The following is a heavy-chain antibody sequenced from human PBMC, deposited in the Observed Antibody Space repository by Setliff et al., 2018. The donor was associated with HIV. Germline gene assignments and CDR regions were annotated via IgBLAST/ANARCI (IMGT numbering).Heavy chain of an antibody. CDR2: INQDESQK. Sequence: PGGSLRLSCTTSGFSFDDYGMSWVRQAPGKGLEWVANINQDESQKYYVGSVKGRFTISRDNAKNSLFLQMNSLRAEDTAVYYCAKDKGQKYADYWGQGTVVTVS. V-gene: IGHV3-7*01. CDR1: GFSFDDYG. CDR3: AKDKGQKYADY. D-gene: IGHD3-10*01. J-gene: IGHJ4*02.